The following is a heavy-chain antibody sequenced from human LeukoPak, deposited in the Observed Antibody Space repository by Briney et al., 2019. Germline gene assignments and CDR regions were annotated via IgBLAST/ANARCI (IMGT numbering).Heavy chain of an antibody. CDR1: GCTFTRYD. Sequence: ASVKVSCKASGCTFTRYDINRVRQAAGQGLGWMGGMDPNSGNTGYAQKLQGRVTMARNTSLSTAYMELSSLRSEDTAVYYCARTYSYGADYYYYGMDVWGQGTTVTVSS. CDR3: ARTYSYGADYYYYGMDV. D-gene: IGHD5-18*01. V-gene: IGHV1-8*01. J-gene: IGHJ6*02. CDR2: MDPNSGNT.